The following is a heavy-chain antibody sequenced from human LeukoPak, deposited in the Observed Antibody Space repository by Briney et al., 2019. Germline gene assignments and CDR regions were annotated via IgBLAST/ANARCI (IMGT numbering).Heavy chain of an antibody. V-gene: IGHV4-61*01. D-gene: IGHD5-12*01. CDR1: GGSISSGSYY. J-gene: IGHJ6*04. CDR3: ARAGYSGSDFSV. CDR2: IYYSGST. Sequence: SETLSLTCAVYGGSISSGSYYWSWIRQPPGKGLEWIGYIYYSGSTNYNPSLKSRVTISVDTSKNQFSLKLSSVTATDTAVYYCARAGYSGSDFSVWGKGSTVTVSS.